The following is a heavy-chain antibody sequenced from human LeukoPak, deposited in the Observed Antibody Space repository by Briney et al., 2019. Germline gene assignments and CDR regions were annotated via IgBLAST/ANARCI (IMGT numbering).Heavy chain of an antibody. CDR1: GFTFSSYA. Sequence: GGSLRLSXAASGFTFSSYAMSWVRQAPGKGLEWGSTVSGGGGSTYYADSVKGRFTISRDNSKNTLYLQMNSLRAEDTAVYYCAKSDSSGWYYFDYWGQGTLVTVSS. CDR3: AKSDSSGWYYFDY. CDR2: VSGGGGST. D-gene: IGHD6-19*01. V-gene: IGHV3-23*01. J-gene: IGHJ4*02.